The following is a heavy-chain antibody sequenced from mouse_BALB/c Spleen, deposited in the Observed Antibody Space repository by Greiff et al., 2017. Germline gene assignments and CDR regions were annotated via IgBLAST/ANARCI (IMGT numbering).Heavy chain of an antibody. CDR3: ARIVRYAMDY. CDR2: IDPSDSET. V-gene: IGHV1S127*01. D-gene: IGHD2-5*01. Sequence: QVQLQQSGPQLVRPGASVKISCKASGFSFTSYWLHWVKQRPGQGLEWIGMIDPSDSETRLNQKFKDKATLTVDKSSSTDYMQLRRQTSEDSAVYDSARIVRYAMDYWGQGTTVTVSS. CDR1: GFSFTSYW. J-gene: IGHJ4*01.